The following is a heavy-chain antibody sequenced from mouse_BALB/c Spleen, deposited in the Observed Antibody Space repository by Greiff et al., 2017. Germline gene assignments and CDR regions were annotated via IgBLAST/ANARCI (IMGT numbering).Heavy chain of an antibody. CDR3: TKGVSYGNLFDY. D-gene: IGHD2-10*02. CDR1: GYSFTSYW. CDR2: IYPGNSDT. Sequence: EVKLQESGTVLARPGASVKMSCKASGYSFTSYWMHWVKQRPGQGLEWIGAIYPGNSDTSYNQKFKGKAKLTAVTSASTAYMELSSLTNEDSAVYYCTKGVSYGNLFDYWGQGTTLTVSS. J-gene: IGHJ2*01. V-gene: IGHV1-5*01.